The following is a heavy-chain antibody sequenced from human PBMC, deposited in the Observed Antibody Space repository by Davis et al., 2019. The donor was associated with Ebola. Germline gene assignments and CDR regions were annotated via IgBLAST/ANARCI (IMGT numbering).Heavy chain of an antibody. D-gene: IGHD3-22*01. Sequence: GGSLRLSCAASGFTFSAYSMNWVRQAPGKGLEWVAVISYNGSDKYYADSVKGRFTISRDNAKNSLYLQMNSLRAEDTAVYYCARDRSPYYYDNSPFDYWGQGTLVTVSS. V-gene: IGHV3-30*03. CDR1: GFTFSAYS. CDR2: ISYNGSDK. J-gene: IGHJ4*02. CDR3: ARDRSPYYYDNSPFDY.